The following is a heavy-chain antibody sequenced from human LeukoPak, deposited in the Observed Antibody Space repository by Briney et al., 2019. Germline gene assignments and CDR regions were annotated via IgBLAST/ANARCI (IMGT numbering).Heavy chain of an antibody. CDR3: ARGGGFGSPPGF. Sequence: PSETLSLTCTVSGGSISSSSYYWGWIRQPPGKGLEWIGSIYYSGSTYYNPSLKSRVTISVDTSKNQFSLKLSSVTAADTAVYYCARGGGFGSPPGFWGQGTLVTVSS. CDR2: IYYSGST. CDR1: GGSISSSSYY. D-gene: IGHD1-26*01. V-gene: IGHV4-39*07. J-gene: IGHJ4*02.